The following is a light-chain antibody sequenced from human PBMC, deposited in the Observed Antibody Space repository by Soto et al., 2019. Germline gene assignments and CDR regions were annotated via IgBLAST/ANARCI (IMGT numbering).Light chain of an antibody. CDR3: QQRSSWTWT. Sequence: ETVLSHSPGTLSLSPGERATLSCRASQSVSSSYLAWYQQKPGQAPRLLIYGASNRATGIPVRFSGSGSGTDDTLTITNLEKEDCSMYYCQQRSSWTWTFGQGTKVDIK. CDR1: QSVSSSY. J-gene: IGKJ1*01. CDR2: GAS. V-gene: IGKV3D-20*02.